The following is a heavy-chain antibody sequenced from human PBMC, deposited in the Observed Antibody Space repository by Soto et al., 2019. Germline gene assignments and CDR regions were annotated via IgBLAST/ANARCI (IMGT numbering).Heavy chain of an antibody. CDR3: AKEVPGYYYSYGMDV. CDR2: ISYDGSNK. V-gene: IGHV3-30*18. CDR1: GFTFSSYG. J-gene: IGHJ6*02. Sequence: GGSLRLSCAASGFTFSSYGMHWVRQAPGKGLEWVAVISYDGSNKYYADSVKGRFTISRDNSKNTLYLQMNSLRAEDTAVYYCAKEVPGYYYSYGMDVWGQGTTVTVSS.